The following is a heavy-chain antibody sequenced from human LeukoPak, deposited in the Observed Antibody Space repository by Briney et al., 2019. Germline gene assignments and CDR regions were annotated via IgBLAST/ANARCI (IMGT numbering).Heavy chain of an antibody. Sequence: SETLSLTCTVSGGSISSYYWDWIRQPAGQGLEWIGRIYTRGSTNYNPSLYNPSLKSRVTMSINASKNQFSLRLSSVTAADTAVYYCGRVDHCGGDCYSFVYWGQGTLVTVSS. D-gene: IGHD2-21*02. J-gene: IGHJ4*02. V-gene: IGHV4-4*07. CDR2: IYTRGST. CDR3: GRVDHCGGDCYSFVY. CDR1: GGSISSYY.